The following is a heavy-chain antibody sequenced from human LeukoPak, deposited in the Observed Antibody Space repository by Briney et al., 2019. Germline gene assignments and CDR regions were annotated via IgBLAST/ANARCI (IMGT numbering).Heavy chain of an antibody. CDR1: GFTFSSYA. CDR3: ARALYDFWSGYYFLDY. Sequence: RAGGSLRPSCAASGFTFSSYAMSWVRQAPGKGLEWVSAISGSGGSTYYADSVKGRFTISRDNSKNTLYLQMNSLRAEDTAVYYCARALYDFWSGYYFLDYWGQGTLVTVSS. V-gene: IGHV3-23*01. J-gene: IGHJ4*02. D-gene: IGHD3-3*01. CDR2: ISGSGGST.